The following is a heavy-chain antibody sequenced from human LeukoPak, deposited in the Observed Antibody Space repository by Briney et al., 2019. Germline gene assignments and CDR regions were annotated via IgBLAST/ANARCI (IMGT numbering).Heavy chain of an antibody. CDR2: IIPILGIA. Sequence: ASVKVSCKASGGIFSSYAISWVRQAPGQGLEWMGRIIPILGIANYAQTFQGRVTRTADKSTSTAYMELSRLRSEDTAMYYCARDRDYYDSSDYYTSFDYWGQGTLVTVSS. D-gene: IGHD3-22*01. J-gene: IGHJ4*02. CDR1: GGIFSSYA. CDR3: ARDRDYYDSSDYYTSFDY. V-gene: IGHV1-69*04.